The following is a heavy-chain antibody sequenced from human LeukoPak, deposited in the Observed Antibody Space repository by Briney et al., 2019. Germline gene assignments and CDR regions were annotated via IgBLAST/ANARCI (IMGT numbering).Heavy chain of an antibody. D-gene: IGHD5-12*01. CDR3: ARGITSGPRRYDVRNFDY. CDR2: ISSSSSYI. J-gene: IGHJ4*02. Sequence: GGSLRPSCAASGFTFSSYSMNWVRQAPGKGLEWVSSISSSSSYIYYADSVKGRFTISRDNAKNSLYLQMNSLRAEDTAVYYCARGITSGPRRYDVRNFDYWGQGTPVTVSS. CDR1: GFTFSSYS. V-gene: IGHV3-21*06.